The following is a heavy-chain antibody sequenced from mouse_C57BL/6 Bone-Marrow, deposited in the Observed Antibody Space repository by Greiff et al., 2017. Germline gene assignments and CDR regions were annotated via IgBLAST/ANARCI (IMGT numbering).Heavy chain of an antibody. CDR3: ARAYYGNFDD. J-gene: IGHJ1*01. V-gene: IGHV1-81*01. CDR1: GYTFTSYG. CDR2: IYPRSGNT. D-gene: IGHD2-10*01. Sequence: VQLQQSGAELARPGASVKLSCKASGYTFTSYGISWVKQRTGQGLEWIGEIYPRSGNTYYNEKFKGKATLTADKSSSTAYMELRSLTSEDSAGNFSARAYYGNFDDGGQGTTVTVSS.